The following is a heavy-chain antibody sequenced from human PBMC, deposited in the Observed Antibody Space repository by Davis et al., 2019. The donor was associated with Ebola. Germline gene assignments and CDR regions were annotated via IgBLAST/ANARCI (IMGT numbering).Heavy chain of an antibody. CDR3: ARSGLSFGVVKYHYGMDV. CDR2: VSGGGDYT. J-gene: IGHJ6*04. D-gene: IGHD3-3*01. Sequence: GGSLRLSCAASGFIFSNYAMNWVRQAPGKGLEWVSFVSGGGDYTHHADSVKGRFTISRDNSKNSLYLQMNSLRAEDTAVYYCARSGLSFGVVKYHYGMDVWGKGTTVTVSS. V-gene: IGHV3-23*01. CDR1: GFIFSNYA.